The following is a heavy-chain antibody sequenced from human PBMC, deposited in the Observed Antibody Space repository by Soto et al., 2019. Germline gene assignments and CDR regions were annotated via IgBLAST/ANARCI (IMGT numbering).Heavy chain of an antibody. J-gene: IGHJ4*02. CDR3: AKVAGGGSYEETLDY. CDR1: GFTFSTYE. D-gene: IGHD1-26*01. V-gene: IGHV3-48*03. Sequence: PGGSLRLSCAASGFTFSTYEMNWVRQAPGKGLEWISYISSSGSSIYYADSVKGRFTISRDNAWNSLHLQMNSLRVEDTAVYYCAKVAGGGSYEETLDYSGQVTLVTFSS. CDR2: ISSSGSSI.